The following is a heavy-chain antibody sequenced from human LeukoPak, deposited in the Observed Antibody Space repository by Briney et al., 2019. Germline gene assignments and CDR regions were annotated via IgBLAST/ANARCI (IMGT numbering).Heavy chain of an antibody. J-gene: IGHJ4*02. CDR2: INPNSGGT. CDR3: ARGRPGDYFDY. V-gene: IGHV1-2*02. D-gene: IGHD6-25*01. Sequence: ASVKVSCKASGYTFTGCFMHWVRQAPGQGLEWMGWINPNSGGTSYLQNSQGRVTMTRDTSISTAYMDLSRLRSDDTAVYYCARGRPGDYFDYWGQGTLVTVSS. CDR1: GYTFTGCF.